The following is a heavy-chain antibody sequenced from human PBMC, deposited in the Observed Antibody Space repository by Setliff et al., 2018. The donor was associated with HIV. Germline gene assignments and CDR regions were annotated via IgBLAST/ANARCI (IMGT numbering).Heavy chain of an antibody. J-gene: IGHJ4*02. CDR1: GFIFTHYE. CDR3: ARDRIESALNY. V-gene: IGHV3-48*03. CDR2: ITRSGNNV. Sequence: PGGSLRLSCAASGFIFTHYEMNWVRQTPGKGLEWVAYITRSGNNVFYAHSVKGRFTISRDNARNSLYLQMNSLRAEDTAVYYCARDRIESALNYWGQGTLVTVSS. D-gene: IGHD3-16*01.